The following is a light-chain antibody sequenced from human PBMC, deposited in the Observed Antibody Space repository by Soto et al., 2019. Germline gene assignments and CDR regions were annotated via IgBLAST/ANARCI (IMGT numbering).Light chain of an antibody. CDR3: QPYDTYWT. CDR2: KPS. V-gene: IGKV1-5*03. Sequence: IQMTQSPSTLSASVGDRVTITCRASQTIGSWLAWYQAKPGKAPNLLIYKPSTLGSGVPSRFSGSGSGPEFPLTINSLQPDDFGTYYCQPYDTYWTFGQGTKVEIK. J-gene: IGKJ1*01. CDR1: QTIGSW.